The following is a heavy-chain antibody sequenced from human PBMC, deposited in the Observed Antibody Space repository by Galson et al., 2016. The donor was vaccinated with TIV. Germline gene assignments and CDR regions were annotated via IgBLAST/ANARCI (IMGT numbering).Heavy chain of an antibody. J-gene: IGHJ3*02. V-gene: IGHV4-31*03. CDR3: ARRSSGFDAFDI. CDR1: GGSIKIGGYF. D-gene: IGHD3-22*01. CDR2: IHSSGST. Sequence: TLSLPCTVSGGSIKIGGYFWSWIRQHPGKALEWIGYIHSSGSTFYNPSLRSRVTISLDTSRDNFSLRLNSVTAADTAVYYCARRSSGFDAFDIWGPGTLVTVSP.